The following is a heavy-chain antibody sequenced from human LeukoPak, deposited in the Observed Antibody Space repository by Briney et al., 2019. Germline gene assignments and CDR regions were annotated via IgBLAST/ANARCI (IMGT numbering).Heavy chain of an antibody. CDR3: ARDYYDSSGYGGAFDI. Sequence: GVSLRLSCVASGFTFSSYTMNWVRQAPGKGLEWVSSISSSSSYIYYADSVKGRFTISRDNAKNSLYLQMNSLRAEDTAVYYCARDYYDSSGYGGAFDIWGQGTMVTVSS. CDR2: ISSSSSYI. CDR1: GFTFSSYT. J-gene: IGHJ3*02. D-gene: IGHD3-22*01. V-gene: IGHV3-21*01.